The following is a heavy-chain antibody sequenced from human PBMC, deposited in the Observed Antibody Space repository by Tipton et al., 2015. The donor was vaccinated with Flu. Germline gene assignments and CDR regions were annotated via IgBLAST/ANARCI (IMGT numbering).Heavy chain of an antibody. J-gene: IGHJ4*02. CDR3: ASRGYSYGLRY. Sequence: SGFTVSSNYMSWVRQAPGKGLEWVSVIYSGGSTYYADSVKGRFTISRDNSKNTLYLQMNSLRAEDTAVYYCASRGYSYGLRYWGQGTLVTVSS. V-gene: IGHV3-66*02. CDR2: IYSGGST. D-gene: IGHD5-18*01. CDR1: GFTVSSNY.